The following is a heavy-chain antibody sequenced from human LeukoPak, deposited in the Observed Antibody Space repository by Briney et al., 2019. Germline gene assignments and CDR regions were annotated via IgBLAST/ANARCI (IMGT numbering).Heavy chain of an antibody. CDR1: GGSFSGYY. D-gene: IGHD3-3*01. J-gene: IGHJ4*02. Sequence: ASETLSLTCAVYGGSFSGYYWSWIRQPPGKGLEWIGEINHSGSTNYNPSLKSRVTISVDTSKNQFSLKLSSVTAADTAVYYCAREERVTHDFWSGLIDYWGQGTLVTVSS. V-gene: IGHV4-34*01. CDR2: INHSGST. CDR3: AREERVTHDFWSGLIDY.